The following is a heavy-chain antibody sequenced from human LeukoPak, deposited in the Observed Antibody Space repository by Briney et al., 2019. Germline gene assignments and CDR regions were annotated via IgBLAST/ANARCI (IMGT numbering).Heavy chain of an antibody. V-gene: IGHV3-48*03. J-gene: IGHJ4*02. CDR1: GFTFSSYE. D-gene: IGHD3-22*01. CDR3: ASHPRSYYYDSSGNY. Sequence: QPGGSLRLSCAASGFTFSSYEMNWVRQAPGKGLEWVSYISSSGSTIYYADSVKGRFTISRDNAKNSLYLQMNSLRAEDTAVYYCASHPRSYYYDSSGNYWGQGTLVTVSS. CDR2: ISSSGSTI.